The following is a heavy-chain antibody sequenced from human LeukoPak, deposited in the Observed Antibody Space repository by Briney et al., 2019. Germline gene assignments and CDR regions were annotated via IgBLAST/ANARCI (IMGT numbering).Heavy chain of an antibody. Sequence: GGSLRLSCAASGFSFSNYDMYWVRQASGKGLEWVSAIGTASDPYYPGSVQGRFTISRDNAKNSLYLQMNSLTAGDTSVYYCAASRRGGFPHGDAFVIWGQGTMVTVSS. V-gene: IGHV3-13*05. CDR3: AASRRGGFPHGDAFVI. CDR2: IGTASDP. D-gene: IGHD3-16*01. CDR1: GFSFSNYD. J-gene: IGHJ3*02.